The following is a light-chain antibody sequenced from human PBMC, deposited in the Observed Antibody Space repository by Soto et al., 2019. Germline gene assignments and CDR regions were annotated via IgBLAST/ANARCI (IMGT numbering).Light chain of an antibody. V-gene: IGKV1-5*01. J-gene: IGKJ4*01. Sequence: DIQMTQSPSTLSASVGDRVTITCRASQSISSWLAWYQQKPGKAPKLLIYDASSLESGVPSRFSGSGSGTEFTLTTSSLQPDDFATYYCQQYNSYSSLTFGGGTKVDIK. CDR2: DAS. CDR1: QSISSW. CDR3: QQYNSYSSLT.